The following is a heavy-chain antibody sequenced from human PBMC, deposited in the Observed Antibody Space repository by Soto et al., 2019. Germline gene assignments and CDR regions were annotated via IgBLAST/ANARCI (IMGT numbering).Heavy chain of an antibody. Sequence: QVQLEQSGAEVKKPGSSVRVSCKASGGTFSNSAISWVRQAPGQGLEWMGGIMPIFRTPDYAQKFQVRVTISADESTSTAYMELSGLRSDDTAVYYCARDKDRLQLGGNYDSLLDVWGQGTTVTVSS. CDR3: ARDKDRLQLGGNYDSLLDV. D-gene: IGHD5-12*01. J-gene: IGHJ6*02. V-gene: IGHV1-69*12. CDR1: GGTFSNSA. CDR2: IMPIFRTP.